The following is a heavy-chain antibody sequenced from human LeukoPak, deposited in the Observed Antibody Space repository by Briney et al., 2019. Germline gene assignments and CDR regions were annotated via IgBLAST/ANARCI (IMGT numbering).Heavy chain of an antibody. CDR1: GYTFTGYY. CDR3: ARDFPYCSSTSCYAWSISGSDY. CDR2: INPNSGGT. Sequence: ASVKVSCKASGYTFTGYYMHWVRQAPGQGVEWMGRINPNSGGTNYAQKFQGRVTITRDTSISTAYMELSRLRSDDTAVYYCARDFPYCSSTSCYAWSISGSDYWGQGTLVTASS. V-gene: IGHV1-2*06. D-gene: IGHD2-2*01. J-gene: IGHJ4*02.